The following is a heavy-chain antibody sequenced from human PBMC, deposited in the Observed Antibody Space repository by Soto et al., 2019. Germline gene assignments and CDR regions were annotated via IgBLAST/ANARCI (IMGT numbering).Heavy chain of an antibody. D-gene: IGHD2-15*01. Sequence: PGVSLRLSCAASGFTFSDYYMSWIRQAPGKGLEWVSYISSSSSYTNYADSVKGQFTISRDNAKNSLYLQMNSLRAEDTAVYYCAREGGTLAQEDNYYYGMDVWGQGTTVTVSS. CDR2: ISSSSSYT. J-gene: IGHJ6*02. CDR3: AREGGTLAQEDNYYYGMDV. CDR1: GFTFSDYY. V-gene: IGHV3-11*06.